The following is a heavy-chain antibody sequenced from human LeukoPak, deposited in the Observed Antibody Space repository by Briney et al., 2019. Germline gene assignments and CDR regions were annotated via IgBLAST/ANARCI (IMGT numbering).Heavy chain of an antibody. V-gene: IGHV4-30-2*01. Sequence: PSETLSLTCAVSGGSISSGGYSWSWIRQPPEKGLEWIGYIYHSGSTYYNPSLKSRVTISVDRSKNQFSLKLSSVTAADTAVYYCARGGGWELTYFDYWGQGTLVTVSS. CDR2: IYHSGST. D-gene: IGHD1-26*01. J-gene: IGHJ4*02. CDR3: ARGGGWELTYFDY. CDR1: GGSISSGGYS.